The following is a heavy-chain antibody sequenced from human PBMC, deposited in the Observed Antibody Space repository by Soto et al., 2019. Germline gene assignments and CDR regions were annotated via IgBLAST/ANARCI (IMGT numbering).Heavy chain of an antibody. CDR3: AKDLREMATIRPPY. CDR1: GFTFSSFG. V-gene: IGHV3-30*18. Sequence: PGGSLRLSCAASGFTFSSFGIHWVRQAPGKGLEWVAVISYDGIDKNYGDSVKGRFTISRENSKNMVYLQMNSLRAEDTAVYYCAKDLREMATIRPPYWGQGILVTVSS. D-gene: IGHD5-12*01. CDR2: ISYDGIDK. J-gene: IGHJ4*02.